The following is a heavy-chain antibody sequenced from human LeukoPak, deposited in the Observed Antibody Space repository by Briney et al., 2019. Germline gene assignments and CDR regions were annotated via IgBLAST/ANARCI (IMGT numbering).Heavy chain of an antibody. Sequence: GGSLRLSCAASGFTFSTYAMHWVRQAPGKGLEWVAVIWYDGSNKYYADSVKGRFTISRDNSKNTLYLQMNSLRAEDTAVYYCARGMSSGWYENWFDPWGQGTLVTVSS. CDR2: IWYDGSNK. V-gene: IGHV3-33*08. D-gene: IGHD6-19*01. CDR1: GFTFSTYA. CDR3: ARGMSSGWYENWFDP. J-gene: IGHJ5*02.